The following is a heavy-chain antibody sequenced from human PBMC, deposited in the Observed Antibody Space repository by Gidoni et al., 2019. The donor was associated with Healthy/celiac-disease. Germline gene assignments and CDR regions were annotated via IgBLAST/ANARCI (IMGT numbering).Heavy chain of an antibody. CDR1: GYTFTSYA. CDR2: INAGNSNT. D-gene: IGHD2-2*01. V-gene: IGHV1-3*01. J-gene: IGHJ6*02. Sequence: QVQLVQSGAEVKKPGASVKVSCKASGYTFTSYAMHWVRQAPGQRLEWMGWINAGNSNTKYSRKFQGRVTITSDTSASTAYMELSSLRSEDTAVYYCAREYELLQGQWYQGSDAEQQVDYFYGMDVWGQGTTVTVSS. CDR3: AREYELLQGQWYQGSDAEQQVDYFYGMDV.